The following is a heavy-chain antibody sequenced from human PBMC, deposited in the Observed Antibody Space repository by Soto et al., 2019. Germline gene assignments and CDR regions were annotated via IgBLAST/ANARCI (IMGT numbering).Heavy chain of an antibody. CDR3: AKDGELATTEGCYFDY. J-gene: IGHJ4*02. V-gene: IGHV3-43*01. Sequence: EVQLVESGGVVVQPGGSLRLSCAASGFTFDDYTMHWVRQAPGKGLEWVSLISWDGGSTYYADSVKGRFTISRDNSKNSLYLQMNSLRTEDTALYYCAKDGELATTEGCYFDYWGQGTLVTVSS. CDR2: ISWDGGST. D-gene: IGHD5-12*01. CDR1: GFTFDDYT.